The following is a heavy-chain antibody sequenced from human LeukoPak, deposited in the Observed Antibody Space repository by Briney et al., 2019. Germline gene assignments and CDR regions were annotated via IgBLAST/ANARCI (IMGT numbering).Heavy chain of an antibody. J-gene: IGHJ4*02. CDR3: AVMSNYYDSSAYYPFNH. CDR1: GFTFSDYY. D-gene: IGHD3-22*01. CDR2: ISSSGSTI. V-gene: IGHV3-11*04. Sequence: GGSLRLSCAASGFTFSDYYMSWIRQAPGKGLEWVSYISSSGSTIYYADSVKGRFTISRDNAKNSLYLQMNSLRAEDTAVYFCAVMSNYYDSSAYYPFNHWGQGTLVTVSS.